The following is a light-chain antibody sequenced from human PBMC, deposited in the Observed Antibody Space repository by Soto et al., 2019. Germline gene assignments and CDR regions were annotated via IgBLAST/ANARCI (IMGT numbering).Light chain of an antibody. V-gene: IGKV3-11*01. CDR2: DAS. CDR1: ESVSRY. CDR3: QQRIRT. J-gene: IGKJ4*01. Sequence: EIVLTQSPATLSLSPGETATLSCRASESVSRYLAWYQQKPGQAPRLLIYDASNRATGIPTRFSGSGSGTDFTLTISSLEPDDFAVYYCQQRIRTFGGGTKVEI.